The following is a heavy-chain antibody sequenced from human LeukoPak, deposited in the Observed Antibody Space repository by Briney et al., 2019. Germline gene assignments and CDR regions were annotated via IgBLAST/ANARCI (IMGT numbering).Heavy chain of an antibody. CDR2: ISYDGSNK. CDR1: GFTFSDYY. V-gene: IGHV3-30-3*01. Sequence: GGSLRLSCAASGFTFSDYYMSWIRQAPGKGLEWVAVISYDGSNKYYADSVKGRFTISRDNSKNTLYLQMNSLRAEDTAVYYCARVPAAAGFNYYYGMDVWGQGTTVTVSS. CDR3: ARVPAAAGFNYYYGMDV. J-gene: IGHJ6*02. D-gene: IGHD6-13*01.